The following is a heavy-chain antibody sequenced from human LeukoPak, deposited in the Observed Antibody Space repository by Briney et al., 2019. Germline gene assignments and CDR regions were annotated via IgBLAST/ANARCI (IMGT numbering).Heavy chain of an antibody. CDR1: GFTFDDYA. Sequence: QPEGSLRLSCAASGFTFDDYAMHWVRQAPGKGLEWVSGINWKSATIAYADSVKGRFTISRDNAKNSLYLQMNSLRAEDTALYYCIKDAMKYCSGGSCYLLDYWGQGTLVTVSS. D-gene: IGHD2-15*01. CDR3: IKDAMKYCSGGSCYLLDY. V-gene: IGHV3-9*01. J-gene: IGHJ4*02. CDR2: INWKSATI.